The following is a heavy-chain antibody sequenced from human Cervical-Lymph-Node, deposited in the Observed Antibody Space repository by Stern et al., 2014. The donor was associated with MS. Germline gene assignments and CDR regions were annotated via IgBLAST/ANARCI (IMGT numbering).Heavy chain of an antibody. CDR3: ASTLHGGLYNWFDP. V-gene: IGHV3-21*01. CDR1: GFTFSDYS. Sequence: EVHLVESGGGLVTPGGSLRLSCAASGFTFSDYSMNWVRQAPGKGLERVSSIANSGASMYYGDSVKGRFTISRDNAKNTLYLQMDSLSAEDTATYFCASTLHGGLYNWFDPWGQGTLVTVSS. CDR2: IANSGASM. D-gene: IGHD2-2*01. J-gene: IGHJ5*02.